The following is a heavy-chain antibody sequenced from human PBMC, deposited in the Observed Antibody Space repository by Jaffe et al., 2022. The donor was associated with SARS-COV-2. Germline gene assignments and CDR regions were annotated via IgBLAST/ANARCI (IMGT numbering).Heavy chain of an antibody. D-gene: IGHD4-17*01. CDR1: GFSFMNYG. CDR2: IINSDT. CDR3: ARGGGAYRPFDS. Sequence: DVQLLESGGGLVQPGGSLRLSCEMSGFSFMNYGMSWVRQAPGKGPEWVSTIINSDTFYEDSMKGRFTISRDNSKGTLYLQMSGLRGEDTATYYCARGGGAYRPFDSWGQGTQVTVSS. V-gene: IGHV3-23*01. J-gene: IGHJ4*02.